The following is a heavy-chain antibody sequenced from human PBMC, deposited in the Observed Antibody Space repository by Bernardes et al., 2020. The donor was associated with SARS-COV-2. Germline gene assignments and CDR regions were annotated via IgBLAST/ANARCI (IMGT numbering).Heavy chain of an antibody. D-gene: IGHD4-17*01. CDR3: ARSLPYGCNSPWFDP. J-gene: IGHJ5*02. Sequence: SETLSLTCTVSGGSISSSSYYWGWLRQPPGQGLEWIGSIYYSGSTYYNPSLKSRVTISVDTSKIQFTLKLISVTAADTAVYYCARSLPYGCNSPWFDPWGQGTLVTVSS. CDR2: IYYSGST. V-gene: IGHV4-39*01. CDR1: GGSISSSSYY.